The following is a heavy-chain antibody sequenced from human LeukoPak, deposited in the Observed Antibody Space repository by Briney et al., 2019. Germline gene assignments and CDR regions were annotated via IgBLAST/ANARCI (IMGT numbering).Heavy chain of an antibody. D-gene: IGHD3-10*01. V-gene: IGHV3-30*01. CDR3: ARDIFRGASDYFDY. Sequence: SVKGRFTISRDDSKNTLYLQMNGLRAEDSALYYCARDIFRGASDYFDYWGQGTLVTVSS. J-gene: IGHJ4*02.